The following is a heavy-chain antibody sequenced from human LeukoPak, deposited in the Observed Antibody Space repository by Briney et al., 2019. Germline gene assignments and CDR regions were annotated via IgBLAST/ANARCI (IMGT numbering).Heavy chain of an antibody. CDR1: GYTFTGYY. V-gene: IGHV1-2*02. J-gene: IGHJ5*02. CDR3: ARDRYYYDSSGSFDP. Sequence: ASVKVSCKASGYTFTGYYVHWVRQAPGQGLEWIGWINPNSGGTNYAQKFQGRVTMTRDTSISTAYMELSRLRSDDTAVYYCARDRYYYDSSGSFDPWGQGTLVTVSS. CDR2: INPNSGGT. D-gene: IGHD3-22*01.